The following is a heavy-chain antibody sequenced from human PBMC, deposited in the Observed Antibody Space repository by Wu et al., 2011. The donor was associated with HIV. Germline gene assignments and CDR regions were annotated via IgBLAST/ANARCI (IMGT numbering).Heavy chain of an antibody. CDR2: INPNSGDT. J-gene: IGHJ4*02. CDR1: GYTFTTYY. CDR3: GAARAGPSKIDF. Sequence: QVQLVHSGAEVKKPGASVKVSCKASGYTFTTYYIHWVRQAPGQGLEWMGWINPNSGDTNYAQKFPGRVTMTRDTFISTVYMDLSRLRSDDTAVYYCGAARAGPSKIDFWGQGTLVTVSS. V-gene: IGHV1-2*02. D-gene: IGHD6-19*01.